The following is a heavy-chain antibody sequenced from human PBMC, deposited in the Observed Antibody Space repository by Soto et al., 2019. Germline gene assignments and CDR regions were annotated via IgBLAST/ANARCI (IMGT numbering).Heavy chain of an antibody. V-gene: IGHV3-11*01. CDR1: GIVFSDY. Sequence: QVQLVESGGGLVKPGGSLRLSCAASGIVFSDYMSWVRQAPGKGLEWLSYISGSGRTIYSADSVKGRFTISRDNATNSLYLQMNNVGTEDTAVYYCARLPFRWGWFDPWGQGTLVTVSS. CDR3: ARLPFRWGWFDP. J-gene: IGHJ5*02. CDR2: ISGSGRTI. D-gene: IGHD3-16*01.